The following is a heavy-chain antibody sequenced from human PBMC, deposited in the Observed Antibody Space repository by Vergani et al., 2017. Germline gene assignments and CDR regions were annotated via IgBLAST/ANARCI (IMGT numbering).Heavy chain of an antibody. CDR1: AGSISSYY. J-gene: IGHJ6*03. CDR3: AREARITMVRESYYYYYYMDV. V-gene: IGHV4-59*01. Sequence: QVQLQESGPGLVKPSETLSLTCTVSAGSISSYYWSWIRQPPGKGLEWIGYIYYSGSTNYNPSLKSRVTISVDTSKNQFSLKLSSVTAADTAVYYCAREARITMVRESYYYYYYMDVWGKGTTVTVSS. CDR2: IYYSGST. D-gene: IGHD3-10*01.